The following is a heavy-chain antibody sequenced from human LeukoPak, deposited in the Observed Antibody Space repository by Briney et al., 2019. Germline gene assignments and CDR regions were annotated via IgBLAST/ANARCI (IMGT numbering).Heavy chain of an antibody. V-gene: IGHV4-59*12. CDR2: ISYSGST. CDR1: GGSISSAY. CDR3: ARELGFGFMGYCSGGICYSHYFDY. J-gene: IGHJ4*02. D-gene: IGHD2-15*01. Sequence: SETLSLTCTVPGGSISSAYWNWIRQPPGKGLEWIGYISYSGSTNYNHSLKSRVTISVDTSKNQFSLKLSSVTAADTAVYYCARELGFGFMGYCSGGICYSHYFDYWGQGTLVTVSS.